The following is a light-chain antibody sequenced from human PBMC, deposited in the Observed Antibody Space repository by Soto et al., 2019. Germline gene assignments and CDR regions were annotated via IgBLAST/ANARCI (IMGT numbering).Light chain of an antibody. J-gene: IGKJ1*01. CDR3: QQYNDNWT. CDR1: QSVSSSY. V-gene: IGKV3-20*01. CDR2: GTG. Sequence: DIVLTQSPDTLSLSPGETATLSCRASQSVSSSYLAWYQQKPGQAPRLLIYGTGTGAIGIPDRFSGSGSGTEFTLTISSLQPDDSATYYCQQYNDNWTFGQGTKVEIK.